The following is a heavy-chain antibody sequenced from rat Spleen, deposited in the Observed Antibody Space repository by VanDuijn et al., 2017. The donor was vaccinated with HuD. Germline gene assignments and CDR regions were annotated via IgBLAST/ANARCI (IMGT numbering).Heavy chain of an antibody. CDR2: ISYDGSST. Sequence: EVQLVASGGGLVQPGRSLKLSCAASGFSFGNNGMHWIRQAPTKGLEWVATISYDGSSTYYRDSVKGRFTISRDNAKNTLYLQMNSLRSEDTATFYCARHPGVTPYWCFDLWGPGTMVTVSS. J-gene: IGHJ1*01. CDR3: ARHPGVTPYWCFDL. V-gene: IGHV5-29*01. CDR1: GFSFGNNG. D-gene: IGHD1-4*01.